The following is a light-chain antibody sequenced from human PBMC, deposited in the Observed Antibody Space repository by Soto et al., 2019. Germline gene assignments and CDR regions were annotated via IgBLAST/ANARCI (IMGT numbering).Light chain of an antibody. CDR3: AAWDDALSGFV. Sequence: QSVLTQPPSASGTPGQRVNISCSGSASNIGGNSANWSQQFPGMAPKLLIFSNNQRPSGVPDRFSGSKSGTSASLAISGLQSGDEATYYCAAWDDALSGFVFATGAKVTVL. J-gene: IGLJ1*01. V-gene: IGLV1-44*01. CDR2: SNN. CDR1: ASNIGGNS.